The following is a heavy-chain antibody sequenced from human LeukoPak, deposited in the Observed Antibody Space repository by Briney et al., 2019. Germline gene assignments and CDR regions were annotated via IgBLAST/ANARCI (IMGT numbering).Heavy chain of an antibody. Sequence: GGSLRLSCAASGFTFSSYAMSWVRQAPGGGLEWGANIKEDGSDKQYVDSVQGRFTISRDNAGNSLHLQMNSLRVKDTAVYYCVRESGVWVGPGIGRPLDVWGKGTAVTVSS. V-gene: IGHV3-7*01. CDR2: IKEDGSDK. D-gene: IGHD3-16*01. CDR1: GFTFSSYA. CDR3: VRESGVWVGPGIGRPLDV. J-gene: IGHJ6*04.